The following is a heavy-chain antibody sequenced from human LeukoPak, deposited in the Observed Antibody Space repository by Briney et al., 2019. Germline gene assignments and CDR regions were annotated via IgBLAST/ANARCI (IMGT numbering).Heavy chain of an antibody. CDR1: GFTFSTYA. Sequence: GGSLRLSCAASGFTFSTYAVNWVRQAPGKGLEWVSAISSSGGTTYYADSVKGRFGISRDNSKNTLYLQMNSLRAEDTAVYYCAKGVEPLAANTLAYWGQGTLVTVSS. J-gene: IGHJ4*02. D-gene: IGHD1-14*01. V-gene: IGHV3-23*01. CDR2: ISSSGGTT. CDR3: AKGVEPLAANTLAY.